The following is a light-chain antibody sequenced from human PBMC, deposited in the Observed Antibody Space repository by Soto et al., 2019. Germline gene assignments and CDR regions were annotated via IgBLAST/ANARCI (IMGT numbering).Light chain of an antibody. CDR2: GAS. Sequence: VLTQSPGTLSLSPGERATLFCRASQSLSSTYLAWYQQRPGQAPRLLSFGASNRATGIPDRFRGSGSGTDFTLAICRLEPGDFALYYCQRYGSSSLSFGGGTRVEI. CDR1: QSLSSTY. V-gene: IGKV3-20*01. J-gene: IGKJ4*01. CDR3: QRYGSSSLS.